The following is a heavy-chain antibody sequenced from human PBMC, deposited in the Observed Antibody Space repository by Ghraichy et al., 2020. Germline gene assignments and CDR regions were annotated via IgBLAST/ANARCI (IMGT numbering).Heavy chain of an antibody. CDR3: VSKYSYVFVLDC. Sequence: GGSLRLSCAASGFTFSTYSMNWVRQAPGKGLEWVSYISGSSTSIYYADSVKGRFTISRDNAKNSLYLQMNSLRDEDTAVYYCVSKYSYVFVLDCWGQGALVTVSS. CDR2: ISGSSTSI. V-gene: IGHV3-48*02. CDR1: GFTFSTYS. D-gene: IGHD5-18*01. J-gene: IGHJ4*02.